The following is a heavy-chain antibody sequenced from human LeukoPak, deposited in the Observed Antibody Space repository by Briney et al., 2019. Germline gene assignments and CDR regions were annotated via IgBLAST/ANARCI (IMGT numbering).Heavy chain of an antibody. J-gene: IGHJ3*02. CDR3: ARQVEPLDAFDI. Sequence: SPTLSLTFAISGDSVSINSAAWNWIRQSPSRGLGWLGRTYYRSKWYNDYAVSVKSLITINPDTSKNQFSLQLNSVTPEDTAVYYCARQVEPLDAFDIWGQGTMVTVSS. V-gene: IGHV6-1*01. D-gene: IGHD1-14*01. CDR1: GDSVSINSAA. CDR2: TYYRSKWYN.